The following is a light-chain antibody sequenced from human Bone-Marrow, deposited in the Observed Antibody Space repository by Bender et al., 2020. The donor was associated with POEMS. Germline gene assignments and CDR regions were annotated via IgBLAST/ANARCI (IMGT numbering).Light chain of an antibody. CDR2: DVT. CDR3: SSYAISSTL. J-gene: IGLJ2*01. V-gene: IGLV2-14*03. CDR1: SSDIGGFDS. Sequence: QSALTQPASVSGSPGQSITLSCTGTSSDIGGFDSVSWYQQHPGKVPKLVISDVTNRPSGVSNRFSGSKSGNTASLTISGLQSEDEALYYCSSYAISSTLFGGGTKLTVL.